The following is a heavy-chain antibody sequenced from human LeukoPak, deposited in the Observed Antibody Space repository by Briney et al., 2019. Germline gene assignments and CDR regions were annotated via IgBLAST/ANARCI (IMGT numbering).Heavy chain of an antibody. Sequence: GGSLRLSCSASGFTFSNYYMPWVRHAPGKGLGWVSHIKSDGTTTIYADSVKGRFTISRDNAKNSLFLQMNSLRGEDTAVYYCRGDRGAVGYFDCWGQGTLVTVSS. J-gene: IGHJ4*02. V-gene: IGHV3-74*01. D-gene: IGHD3-10*01. CDR2: IKSDGTTT. CDR3: RGDRGAVGYFDC. CDR1: GFTFSNYY.